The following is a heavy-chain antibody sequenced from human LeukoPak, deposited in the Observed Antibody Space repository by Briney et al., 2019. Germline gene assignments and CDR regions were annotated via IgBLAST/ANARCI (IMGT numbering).Heavy chain of an antibody. J-gene: IGHJ4*02. Sequence: PSETLSLTCTVSGGSSIISYYWSWIRQPPGKGLEWIGYIYYSGSTNYNPSLRSRVTISVDTSKNQFSLKLSSVTAADTAVYYCARAGSGYSFDYWGQGTRVTVSS. CDR3: ARAGSGYSFDY. D-gene: IGHD3-22*01. V-gene: IGHV4-59*01. CDR1: GGSSIISYY. CDR2: IYYSGST.